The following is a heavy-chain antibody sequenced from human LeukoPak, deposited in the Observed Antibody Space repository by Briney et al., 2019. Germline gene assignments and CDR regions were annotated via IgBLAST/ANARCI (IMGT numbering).Heavy chain of an antibody. CDR2: ISYDGSNK. CDR1: GFTFSSYA. D-gene: IGHD3-9*01. CDR3: ARDVGYYDILTVLDY. Sequence: GRSLRLSCAASGFTFSSYAMHWVRQAPGKGLEWVAVISYDGSNKYYADSVKGRFTISRDNSKNTLYLQMNSLRAEDTAVYYCARDVGYYDILTVLDYWGQGTLVTVSS. V-gene: IGHV3-30*04. J-gene: IGHJ4*02.